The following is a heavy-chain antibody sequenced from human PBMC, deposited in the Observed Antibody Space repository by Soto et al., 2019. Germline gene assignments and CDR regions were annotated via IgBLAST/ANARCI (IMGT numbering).Heavy chain of an antibody. Sequence: PGGSLRLSCAASGFTFSSYWMSWVRQAPGKGLEWVSGIGTAGDTYYQGSVKGRFTISRENAKNSLYLQMNNLRAGDTALYYCARGWLATGGSLSYMDVWGKGTTVTVSS. CDR2: IGTAGDT. V-gene: IGHV3-13*01. J-gene: IGHJ6*03. CDR3: ARGWLATGGSLSYMDV. D-gene: IGHD6-13*01. CDR1: GFTFSSYW.